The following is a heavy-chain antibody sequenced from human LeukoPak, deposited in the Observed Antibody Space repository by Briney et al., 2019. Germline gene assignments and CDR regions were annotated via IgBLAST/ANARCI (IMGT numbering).Heavy chain of an antibody. Sequence: GRSLRLSCGASGFTLSSYAMHWVRQAPGKGLGRVAVISYDGSNKYYADSVKGQFTISRDNYKNPLYLQMNSLRAEDTAVYYCARDIRYGGNFDYWGQGTLVTVSS. J-gene: IGHJ4*02. CDR3: ARDIRYGGNFDY. D-gene: IGHD4-23*01. CDR1: GFTLSSYA. CDR2: ISYDGSNK. V-gene: IGHV3-30-3*01.